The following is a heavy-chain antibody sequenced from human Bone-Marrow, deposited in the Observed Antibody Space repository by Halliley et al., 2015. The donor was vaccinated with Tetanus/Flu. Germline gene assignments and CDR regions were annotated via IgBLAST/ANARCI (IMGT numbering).Heavy chain of an antibody. CDR2: IDPSDSYT. CDR1: GYSFTSYW. V-gene: IGHV5-10-1*01. CDR3: VRHEKDYYDTSGYLY. Sequence: VQLVQSGAEVKKPGESLRISCKDSGYSFTSYWISWVRQKPGKDLEWMGRIDPSDSYTNYSPSSQGHVTISVDKAISTAYLQWSSLKASDTAMYYCVRHEKDYYDTSGYLYWGQGTLVTVSS. J-gene: IGHJ4*02. D-gene: IGHD3-22*01.